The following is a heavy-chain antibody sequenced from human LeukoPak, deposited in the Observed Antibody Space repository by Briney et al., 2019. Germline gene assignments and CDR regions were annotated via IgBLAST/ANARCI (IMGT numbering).Heavy chain of an antibody. V-gene: IGHV5-51*01. D-gene: IGHD1-1*01. CDR1: GYSFNTYW. CDR3: ARHGRTNYGTDY. J-gene: IGHJ4*02. CDR2: IYPGDSDT. Sequence: GESLKISFKGSGYSFNTYWIGWVRQMPGKGLESMGIIYPGDSDTRYSPSFQGQVTISVDKSISTAYLQWSSLKASDSAMYYCARHGRTNYGTDYWGQGTLVTVSS.